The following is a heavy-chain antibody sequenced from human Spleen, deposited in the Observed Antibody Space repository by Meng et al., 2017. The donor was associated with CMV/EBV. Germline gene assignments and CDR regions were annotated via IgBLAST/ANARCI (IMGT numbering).Heavy chain of an antibody. J-gene: IGHJ5*02. D-gene: IGHD6-13*01. V-gene: IGHV1-2*02. CDR2: INPNSGGT. CDR1: GYTLTGYY. CDR3: ARSPGVAAAGTGFDP. Sequence: QGQLVQSGAGVKKPGAPVKVSCKASGYTLTGYYMHWVRQAPGQGLEWMGWINPNSGGTNYAQKFQGRVTMTRDTSISTAYMELSRLRSDDTAVYYCARSPGVAAAGTGFDPWGQGTLVTVSS.